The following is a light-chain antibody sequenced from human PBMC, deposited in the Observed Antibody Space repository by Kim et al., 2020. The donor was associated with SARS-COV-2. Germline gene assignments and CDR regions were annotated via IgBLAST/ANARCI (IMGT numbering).Light chain of an antibody. CDR1: ENSGTW. CDR2: LAS. J-gene: IGKJ2*01. Sequence: ASVRDRVTITCRASENSGTWLAWYQQKPGRATSLLIYLASTLEGGVPSRFSGTGSGTEFSLSTTSLQPDDFATYYCQHYSRFPYTFGQGTKLEI. V-gene: IGKV1-5*03. CDR3: QHYSRFPYT.